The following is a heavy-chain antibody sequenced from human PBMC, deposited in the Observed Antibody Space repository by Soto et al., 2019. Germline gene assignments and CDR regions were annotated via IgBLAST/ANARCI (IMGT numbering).Heavy chain of an antibody. CDR3: AGVGGYGFGGPGFFDY. Sequence: QVPLVQSGAEVKKPGASVKVSCKASGYIFTGYYIHWVRLAPGQGLEWMGWINPNSGGTNYAQKFQGRVAMTRDTSISTAYMELSSLRSDDTAVYYCAGVGGYGFGGPGFFDYWGQGTLVTVSS. V-gene: IGHV1-2*02. CDR2: INPNSGGT. CDR1: GYIFTGYY. J-gene: IGHJ4*02. D-gene: IGHD5-12*01.